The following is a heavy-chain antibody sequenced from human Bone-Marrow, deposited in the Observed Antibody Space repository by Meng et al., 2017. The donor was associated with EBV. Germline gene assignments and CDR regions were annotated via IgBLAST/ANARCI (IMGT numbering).Heavy chain of an antibody. CDR1: GYSFTTYD. V-gene: IGHV1-3*05. CDR2: FNIGNGDT. Sequence: LLWSGVEEMKQRVAVEVSSGAAGYSFTTYDIHWVGQAPGQRLEGMGWFNIGNGDTKYSQKFHDRVTITRDKTATTAYMELSSLTSEDTAVYYCARDSTGDSRRFDPWGQGTLVTVSS. J-gene: IGHJ5*02. D-gene: IGHD3-22*01. CDR3: ARDSTGDSRRFDP.